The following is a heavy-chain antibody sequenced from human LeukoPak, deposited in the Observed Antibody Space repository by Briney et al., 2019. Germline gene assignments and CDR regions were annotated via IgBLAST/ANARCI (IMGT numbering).Heavy chain of an antibody. Sequence: PSETPSLTCTVSGGSISSYYWSWIRQPPGKGLEWIGYIYYSGSTNYNPSLKSRVTISVDTSKNQFSLKLSSVTAADTAVYYCARGRGYCSSTSCFAGYYYYYMDVWGKGTTVTISS. D-gene: IGHD2-2*01. V-gene: IGHV4-59*01. CDR2: IYYSGST. CDR3: ARGRGYCSSTSCFAGYYYYYMDV. CDR1: GGSISSYY. J-gene: IGHJ6*03.